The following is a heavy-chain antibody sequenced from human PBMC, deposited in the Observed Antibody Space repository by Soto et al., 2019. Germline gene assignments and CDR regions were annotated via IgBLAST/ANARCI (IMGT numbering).Heavy chain of an antibody. J-gene: IGHJ3*02. V-gene: IGHV3-30-3*01. Sequence: GGSLRLSCAASGFTFTSFAMHWVRQAPGKVREWVAVISYDGSNKYHADSVKGRFTISRDNSKNTLYLQMTSLIAEDTSVYYCARCTSIYSARASTYAAFDIWGQGTMVTVSS. D-gene: IGHD1-26*01. CDR3: ARCTSIYSARASTYAAFDI. CDR2: ISYDGSNK. CDR1: GFTFTSFA.